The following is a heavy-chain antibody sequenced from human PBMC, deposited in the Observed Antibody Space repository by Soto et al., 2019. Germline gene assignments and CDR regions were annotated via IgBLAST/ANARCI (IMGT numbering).Heavy chain of an antibody. CDR1: GYSFTSYW. D-gene: IGHD2-2*01. V-gene: IGHV5-10-1*01. Sequence: GESLKISCKGSGYSFTSYWISWVRQMPGKGLEWMGRIDPSDSYTNYSPSFQGHVTISADKSISTAYLQWSSLKASDTAMYYCARPVVPAANNYYYYGMDVWGQGTTVTVSS. CDR2: IDPSDSYT. CDR3: ARPVVPAANNYYYYGMDV. J-gene: IGHJ6*02.